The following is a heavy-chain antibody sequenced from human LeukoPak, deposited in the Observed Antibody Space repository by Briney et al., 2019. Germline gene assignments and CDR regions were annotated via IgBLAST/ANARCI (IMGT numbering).Heavy chain of an antibody. D-gene: IGHD3-3*01. CDR2: ISYDGSNK. J-gene: IGHJ4*02. CDR3: AKDPGKFWSGRDY. Sequence: GGSLRLSCAASGFTFSSYGMHWVRQAPGKGLEWVAVISYDGSNKYYADSVKGRFTISRDNSKNTLYLQMNSLRGEDTAVYYCAKDPGKFWSGRDYWGQGTLVTVSS. CDR1: GFTFSSYG. V-gene: IGHV3-30*18.